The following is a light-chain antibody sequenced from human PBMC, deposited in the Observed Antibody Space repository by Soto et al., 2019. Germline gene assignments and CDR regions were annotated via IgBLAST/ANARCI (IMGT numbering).Light chain of an antibody. V-gene: IGLV2-14*03. CDR3: SSFTRSNAYV. CDR2: DVS. Sequence: QSALTQPASVSGSPGQSITISCTGTSSDVGAYNYASWYQQHPGKVPKLMIYDVSDRPSGVSNRFSGSKSGNTASLTISGLQAEDEADYYCSSFTRSNAYVFGTGTKLTVL. J-gene: IGLJ1*01. CDR1: SSDVGAYNY.